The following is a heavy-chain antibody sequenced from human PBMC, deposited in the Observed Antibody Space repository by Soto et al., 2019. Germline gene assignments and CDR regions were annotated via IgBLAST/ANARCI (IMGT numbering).Heavy chain of an antibody. Sequence: PGGSLRLSCAASGFTFSSYWMSWVRQAPGKGLEWVSYIKRGSGLANYVDSVRGRFTISRDNAKNSLYLHMDSLRVEDTAVYYCARLVLHDYDNSGFWIYWGQGAPVTVSS. CDR3: ARLVLHDYDNSGFWIY. CDR1: GFTFSSYW. J-gene: IGHJ4*02. D-gene: IGHD3-22*01. V-gene: IGHV3-7*01. CDR2: IKRGSGLA.